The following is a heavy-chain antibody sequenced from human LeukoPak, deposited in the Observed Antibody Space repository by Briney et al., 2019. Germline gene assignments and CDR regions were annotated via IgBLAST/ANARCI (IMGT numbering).Heavy chain of an antibody. CDR3: ARVPNYYYYYYMDV. Sequence: ASVKVSCKASGYTFTIYGITWVRQAPGQGLEWMGWISAYNGNTNYAQKFQGRVTMTTDTSTSTAYMELSSLRSEDTAVYYCARVPNYYYYYYMDVWGKGTTVTVSS. D-gene: IGHD2-2*01. CDR1: GYTFTIYG. CDR2: ISAYNGNT. V-gene: IGHV1-18*01. J-gene: IGHJ6*03.